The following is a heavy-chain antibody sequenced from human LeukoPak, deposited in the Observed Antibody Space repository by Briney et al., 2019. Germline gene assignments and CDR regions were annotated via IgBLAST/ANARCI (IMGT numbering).Heavy chain of an antibody. D-gene: IGHD1-26*01. CDR2: IDKHGSGK. J-gene: IGHJ4*02. CDR3: ARDAGWGYYDL. Sequence: GGSLRLSCVASGLTFSTSWVTWVRQAPGKGLEWVAKIDKHGSGKYYVDSVKGRLAIARDYASNSVFRQMDSLRAEDTSVYYCARDAGWGYYDLWGQGTPVTVSS. CDR1: GLTFSTSW. V-gene: IGHV3-7*01.